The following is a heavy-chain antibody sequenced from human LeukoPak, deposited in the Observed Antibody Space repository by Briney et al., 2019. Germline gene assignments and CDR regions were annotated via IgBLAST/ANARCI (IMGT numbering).Heavy chain of an antibody. Sequence: ASVKVSCKASGYTFTDYYMHWVRQAPGQGLEWMGWINPNSGGTNYAQKFQGRVTMTRDTSISTAYMELSRLRSDDTAVYYCARDPIGGTVTTHYYYYMDVWGKGTTVTVSS. V-gene: IGHV1-2*02. CDR1: GYTFTDYY. D-gene: IGHD4-17*01. CDR2: INPNSGGT. CDR3: ARDPIGGTVTTHYYYYMDV. J-gene: IGHJ6*03.